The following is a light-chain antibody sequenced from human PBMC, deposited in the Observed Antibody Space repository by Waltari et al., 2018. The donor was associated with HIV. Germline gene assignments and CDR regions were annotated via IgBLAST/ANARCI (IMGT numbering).Light chain of an antibody. Sequence: EIVMTQSPITLSLSPGERAHLSCRASENIDTNLAWYQQTLGQAPRLLMYGASTRATGIPARFSGSGSGRDFTLTISSLQSEDFVVYYCHQYNEWPRTFGQGTKVEV. J-gene: IGKJ1*01. V-gene: IGKV3-15*01. CDR2: GAS. CDR3: HQYNEWPRT. CDR1: ENIDTN.